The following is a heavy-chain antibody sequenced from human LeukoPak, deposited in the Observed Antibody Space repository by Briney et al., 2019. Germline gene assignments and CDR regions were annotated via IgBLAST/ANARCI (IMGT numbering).Heavy chain of an antibody. V-gene: IGHV3-23*01. Sequence: GGSLRLSCAASGFTFSSYGMSWVRQAPGKGLEWVSAISGSGGSTYYADSVKGRFAMSRDNSKNTLYLQMNSLRVEDAAIYYCAKGRSGFDYWGQGTLVTVSS. CDR1: GFTFSSYG. CDR3: AKGRSGFDY. CDR2: ISGSGGST. D-gene: IGHD1-26*01. J-gene: IGHJ4*02.